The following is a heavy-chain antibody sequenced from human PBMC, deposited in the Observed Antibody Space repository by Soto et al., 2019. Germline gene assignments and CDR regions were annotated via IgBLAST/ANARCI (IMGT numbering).Heavy chain of an antibody. Sequence: WVAVISYDGSNKYYADSVKGRFTISRDNSKNTLYLQMNSLRAEDTAVYYCARDRGITMIVVASDAFDIWGQGTMVTVSS. J-gene: IGHJ3*02. CDR3: ARDRGITMIVVASDAFDI. V-gene: IGHV3-30-3*01. D-gene: IGHD3-22*01. CDR2: ISYDGSNK.